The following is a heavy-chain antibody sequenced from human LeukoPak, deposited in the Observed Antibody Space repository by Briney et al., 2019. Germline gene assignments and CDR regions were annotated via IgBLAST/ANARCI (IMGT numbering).Heavy chain of an antibody. D-gene: IGHD6-6*01. CDR2: INHSGST. Sequence: PSETLSLTCTVSGGSISSYYWSWIRQPPGKGLEWIGEINHSGSTNYNPSLKSRVTISVDTSKNQFSLKLSSVTAADTAVYYCARRPSSYYFDYWGQGTLVTVSS. V-gene: IGHV4-34*01. CDR1: GGSISSYY. J-gene: IGHJ4*02. CDR3: ARRPSSYYFDY.